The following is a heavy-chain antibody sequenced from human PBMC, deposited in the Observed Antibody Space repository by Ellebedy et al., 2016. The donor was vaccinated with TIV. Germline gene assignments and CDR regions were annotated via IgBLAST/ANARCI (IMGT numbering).Heavy chain of an antibody. V-gene: IGHV4-59*01. CDR1: GGSISNYY. Sequence: MPSETLSLTCTVSGGSISNYYWGWIRQSPGKGLEWIGSFYNSGNTDYDPSLKSRVTISVDTSKNQFSLKLSSVTAADTAVYYCARDQRVTTWGNWFDPWGQGTLVTVSS. CDR2: FYNSGNT. CDR3: ARDQRVTTWGNWFDP. J-gene: IGHJ5*02. D-gene: IGHD4-17*01.